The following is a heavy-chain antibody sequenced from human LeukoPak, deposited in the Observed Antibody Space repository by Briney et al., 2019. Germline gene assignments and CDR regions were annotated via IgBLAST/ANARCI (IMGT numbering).Heavy chain of an antibody. CDR2: IIPIFGTA. D-gene: IGHD3-10*01. CDR3: ARGGTIWFGELFLFDY. J-gene: IGHJ4*02. V-gene: IGHV1-69*05. CDR1: GGTFSSYA. Sequence: GASVKVSCKASGGTFSSYAISWVRQAPGQGLEWMGGIIPIFGTANYAQKFQGRVTITTDESTSTACMELSSLRSEDTAVYYCARGGTIWFGELFLFDYWGQGTLVTVSS.